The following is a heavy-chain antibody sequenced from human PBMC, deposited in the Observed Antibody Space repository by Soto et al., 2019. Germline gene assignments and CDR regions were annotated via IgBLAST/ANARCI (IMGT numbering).Heavy chain of an antibody. CDR2: ISSSSSYI. Sequence: EVQLVESGGGLVKPGGSLRLSCAASGFTFSSYSMNWVRQAPGKGLEWVSSISSSSSYIYYADSVKGRFTISRDNAKNSLYLQMNSLRAEDMAVYYCARDTYYYDSSGHRPFDPWGQGTLVTVSS. CDR3: ARDTYYYDSSGHRPFDP. V-gene: IGHV3-21*01. J-gene: IGHJ5*02. CDR1: GFTFSSYS. D-gene: IGHD3-22*01.